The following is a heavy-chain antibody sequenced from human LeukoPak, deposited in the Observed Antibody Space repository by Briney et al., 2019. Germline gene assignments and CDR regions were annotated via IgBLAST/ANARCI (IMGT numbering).Heavy chain of an antibody. CDR1: EFTFSNYA. CDR3: VRDVWGDRDSYFDY. V-gene: IGHV3-64D*09. D-gene: IGHD2-21*01. Sequence: PGGSLRLSCSASEFTFSNYAMHWVRQAPGKGLEFVSAISSNGGSTYYADSVKGRFTFSRDNSKNTLYLQMSSLRVEDTAVYYCVRDVWGDRDSYFDYWGQGTLVTVST. CDR2: ISSNGGST. J-gene: IGHJ4*02.